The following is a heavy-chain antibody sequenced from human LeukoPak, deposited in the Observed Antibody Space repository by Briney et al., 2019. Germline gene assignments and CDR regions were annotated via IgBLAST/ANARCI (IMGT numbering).Heavy chain of an antibody. J-gene: IGHJ4*02. D-gene: IGHD6-25*01. CDR1: GGSISSFY. CDR2: IYYSGST. CDR3: ARGSGNPYFDY. Sequence: LETLSLTCTVSGGSISSFYWSWIRQPPGKGLEWIGYIYYSGSTNYNPSLKSRVTISVDTSKNQFSLKLSSVTAADTAVYYCARGSGNPYFDYWGQGTLVTVSS. V-gene: IGHV4-59*01.